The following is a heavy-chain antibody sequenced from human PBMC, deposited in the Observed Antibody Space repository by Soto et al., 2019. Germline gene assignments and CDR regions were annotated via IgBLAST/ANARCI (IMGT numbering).Heavy chain of an antibody. Sequence: QVPLVQSGAEVKKPGASVKVSCKASGYTFTSYGISWVRQAPGQGLEWMGWISAYNGNTNYAQKLQGRVTMTTDTSTSTAYMELRSLRSDDTAVYYCARVGAVPAALLESGWFDPWGQGTLVTVSS. D-gene: IGHD2-2*01. CDR3: ARVGAVPAALLESGWFDP. CDR2: ISAYNGNT. CDR1: GYTFTSYG. V-gene: IGHV1-18*01. J-gene: IGHJ5*02.